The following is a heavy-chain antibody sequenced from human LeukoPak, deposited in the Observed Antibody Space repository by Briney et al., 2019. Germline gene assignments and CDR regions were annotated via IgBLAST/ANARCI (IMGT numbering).Heavy chain of an antibody. CDR3: ARARITMVRGAPSAVSNWFDP. CDR2: INPNSGGT. J-gene: IGHJ5*02. V-gene: IGHV1-2*02. D-gene: IGHD3-10*01. Sequence: ASAKVSCKASGYTFTGYYMHWVRQAPGQGLEWMGWINPNSGGTNYAQKFQGRVTMTRDTSISTAYMELSRLRSDDTAVYYCARARITMVRGAPSAVSNWFDPWGQGTLVTVSS. CDR1: GYTFTGYY.